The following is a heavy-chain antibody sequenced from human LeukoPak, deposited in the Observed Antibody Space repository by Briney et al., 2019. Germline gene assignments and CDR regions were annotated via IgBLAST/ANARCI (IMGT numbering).Heavy chain of an antibody. Sequence: SETLSLTCTVSGGSISSYYWSWIRQPPGKGLEWIGYIYYSGSTNYNPSLKSRVTISVDTSKNQFSLKLSSVTAADTAVYYCAKVEQSREITMIVVDYFDYWGQGTLVTVSS. CDR3: AKVEQSREITMIVVDYFDY. V-gene: IGHV4-59*01. CDR1: GGSISSYY. J-gene: IGHJ4*02. CDR2: IYYSGST. D-gene: IGHD3-22*01.